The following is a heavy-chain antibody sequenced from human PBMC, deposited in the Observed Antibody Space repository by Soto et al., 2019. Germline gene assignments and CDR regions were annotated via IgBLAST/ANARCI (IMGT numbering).Heavy chain of an antibody. Sequence: QVQLQQWGAGPLRPLETLSLTCGVSGGSFSGYYWAWIRQSPGKGLEWIGEINDRGSINYNPSLKSRVSISVDTSKNHKSRTLRSVTAADTAVYYCARESHDILTGPPWVWYFDLWGRGTLVTVSS. CDR1: GGSFSGYY. CDR2: INDRGSI. CDR3: ARESHDILTGPPWVWYFDL. J-gene: IGHJ2*01. D-gene: IGHD3-9*01. V-gene: IGHV4-34*01.